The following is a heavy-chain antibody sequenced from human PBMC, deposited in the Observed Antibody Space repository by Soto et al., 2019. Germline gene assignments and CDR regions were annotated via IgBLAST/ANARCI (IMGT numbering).Heavy chain of an antibody. CDR2: IYYSGST. CDR1: GGSISSYY. J-gene: IGHJ4*02. D-gene: IGHD5-18*01. V-gene: IGHV4-59*01. CDR3: ARGSEVDTAMVYYFDY. Sequence: SETLSLTCTVSGGSISSYYWSWIRQPPGKGLEWIGYIYYSGSTNYNPSLKSRVTISVDTSKNQFSLKLSSVTAADTAVYYCARGSEVDTAMVYYFDYWGQGTLVTVSS.